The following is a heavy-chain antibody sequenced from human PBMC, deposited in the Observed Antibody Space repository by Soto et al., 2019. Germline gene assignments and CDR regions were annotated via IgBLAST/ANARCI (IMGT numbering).Heavy chain of an antibody. CDR2: ISGSGATT. CDR1: GFTFSSYA. Sequence: AGGSLRLSCAASGFTFSSYAMSWVRQAPGKGLEWVSSISGSGATTNYADSVKGRFTISRDKSKNTLYLQTNSLRAEDTAVYYCGKDSGGRTTIEVVKIDYSGQGTLVTVAS. D-gene: IGHD3-22*01. J-gene: IGHJ4*02. V-gene: IGHV3-23*01. CDR3: GKDSGGRTTIEVVKIDY.